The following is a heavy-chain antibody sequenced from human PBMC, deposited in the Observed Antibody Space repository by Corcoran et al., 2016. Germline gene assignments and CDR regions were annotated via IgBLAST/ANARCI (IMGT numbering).Heavy chain of an antibody. D-gene: IGHD2-2*01. V-gene: IGHV4-59*01. CDR1: GGSINNYY. CDR3: VRHMPGPFDI. Sequence: QVQLQESGPGLVKPSETLSLTCTVSGGSINNYYWSWIRQPPGKGLEWIVYIHSGGTTKYNPSLNSRVTISVDTSKNQFFQELRSVTAAGTAVYYCVRHMPGPFDIWGQGTVVTVSS. J-gene: IGHJ3*02. CDR2: IHSGGTT.